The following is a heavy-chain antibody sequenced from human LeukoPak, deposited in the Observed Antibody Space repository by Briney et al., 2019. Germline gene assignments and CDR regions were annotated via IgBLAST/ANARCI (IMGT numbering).Heavy chain of an antibody. CDR3: ARVLRYFDWLTNAFDI. V-gene: IGHV4-39*01. D-gene: IGHD3-9*01. CDR2: IYYSGST. CDR1: GGSISSSSYY. Sequence: SETLSLTCTVSGGSISSSSYYWGWIRQPPGKGLEWIGSIYYSGSTYYNPSLKSRVTISVDTSKNQFSLKLSSVTAADTAVYYCARVLRYFDWLTNAFDIWGQGTMVTVSS. J-gene: IGHJ3*02.